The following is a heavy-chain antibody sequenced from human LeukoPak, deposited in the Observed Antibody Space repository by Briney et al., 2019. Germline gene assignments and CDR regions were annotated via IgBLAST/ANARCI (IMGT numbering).Heavy chain of an antibody. CDR2: INSDGSST. D-gene: IGHD3-3*01. V-gene: IGHV3-74*01. CDR3: AGPPWSALH. Sequence: PGGSLRLSCAASGFPFSTYWMHWVRQAPGKGLVWVSRINSDGSSTNYADSEKGRFTISRDNAKNTLYLQMNGLRAEDTAVYYCAGPPWSALHWGQGTLVTVSS. CDR1: GFPFSTYW. J-gene: IGHJ1*01.